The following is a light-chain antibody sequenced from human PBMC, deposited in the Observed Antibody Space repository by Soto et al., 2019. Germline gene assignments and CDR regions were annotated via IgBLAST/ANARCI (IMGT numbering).Light chain of an antibody. V-gene: IGLV1-44*01. Sequence: QSLLTQPPWASWTPGQRVTISCSGSTSNIGSNTVNWYQQLPGTAPKLLIYSNNQRPSGVPDRFSGSKSGTSASLAISGLQSEDEADYYCAAWDDSLSGYVFGTGTKVTVL. CDR3: AAWDDSLSGYV. CDR1: TSNIGSNT. J-gene: IGLJ1*01. CDR2: SNN.